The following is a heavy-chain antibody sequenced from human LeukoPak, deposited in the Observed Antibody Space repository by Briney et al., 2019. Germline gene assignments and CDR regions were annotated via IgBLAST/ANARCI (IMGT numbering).Heavy chain of an antibody. CDR1: GYTFTKYG. V-gene: IGHV1-18*04. CDR2: VSTYNGNT. Sequence: ASVKVSCKASGYTFTKYGISWVRRAPGQGLEWMGWVSTYNGNTNYAQKFEGRVTMTADISTNSAYMELLSLRSDDTAVYYCARVTLDSFGSRSYQSDYWGQGTLVTVSS. J-gene: IGHJ4*02. D-gene: IGHD3-10*01. CDR3: ARVTLDSFGSRSYQSDY.